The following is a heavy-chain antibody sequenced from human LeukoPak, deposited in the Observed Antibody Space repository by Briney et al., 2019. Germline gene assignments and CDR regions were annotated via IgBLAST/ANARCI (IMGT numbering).Heavy chain of an antibody. Sequence: SETLSLTCAVYGGSFSGYYWSWIRQPPGKGREWIGETNHSGRTNYNPSLKSRVTISGDTSKNQFSLKLSSVTAADTAVYYCARDRGRAYCGGDCYSGGDAFDIWGQGTMVTVSS. D-gene: IGHD2-21*01. CDR3: ARDRGRAYCGGDCYSGGDAFDI. CDR1: GGSFSGYY. CDR2: TNHSGRT. V-gene: IGHV4-34*01. J-gene: IGHJ3*02.